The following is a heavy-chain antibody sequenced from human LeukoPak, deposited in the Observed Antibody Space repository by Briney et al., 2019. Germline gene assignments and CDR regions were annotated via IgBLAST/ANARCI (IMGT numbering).Heavy chain of an antibody. CDR3: ARDYSGYDLGYFDY. V-gene: IGHV4-30-4*08. Sequence: LRLSCAASGFTFSSYAMSWVRQPPGKGLEWIGYIYYSGSTYYNPSLKSRVTISVDTSKNQFSLKLSSVTAADTAVYYCARDYSGYDLGYFDYWGQGTLVTVSS. CDR1: GFTFSSYA. J-gene: IGHJ4*02. D-gene: IGHD5-12*01. CDR2: IYYSGST.